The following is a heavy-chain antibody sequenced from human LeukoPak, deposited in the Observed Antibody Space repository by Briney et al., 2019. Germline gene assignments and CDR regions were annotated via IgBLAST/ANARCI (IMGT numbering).Heavy chain of an antibody. CDR2: ISYDGSNK. J-gene: IGHJ4*02. CDR3: ARSLTPGTGFDY. D-gene: IGHD2-8*02. Sequence: PGGSLRLSCAASGFTFSSYPMHWVRQAPGKGLEWVAAISYDGSNKYYADSVKGRFTISRDNSKSTLYLQMNSLRAADTAVYYCARSLTPGTGFDYWGQGTLVTVSS. CDR1: GFTFSSYP. V-gene: IGHV3-30-3*01.